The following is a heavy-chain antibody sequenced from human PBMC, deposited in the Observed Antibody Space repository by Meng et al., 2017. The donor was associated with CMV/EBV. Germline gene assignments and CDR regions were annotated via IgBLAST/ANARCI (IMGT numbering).Heavy chain of an antibody. Sequence: GSLRLSCTVSGGSISSYYWSWIRQPPGKGLEWIGYIYYSGSTNYNPSLESRVTISVDTSKNQFSLKLSSVTDADTAVYYCARGHVFWCDHLPSYYYYGMDVWGQGTTVTVSS. CDR2: IYYSGST. CDR1: GGSISSYY. V-gene: IGHV4-59*01. J-gene: IGHJ6*02. D-gene: IGHD3-3*01. CDR3: ARGHVFWCDHLPSYYYYGMDV.